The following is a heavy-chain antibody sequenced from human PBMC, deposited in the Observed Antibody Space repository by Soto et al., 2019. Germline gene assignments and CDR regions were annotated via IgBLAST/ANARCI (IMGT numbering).Heavy chain of an antibody. CDR2: ISSSSSTI. D-gene: IGHD3-10*01. Sequence: HPGGSLRLSCAASGFTFSSYSMNWVRQAPGKGLEWVSYISSSSSTIYYADSVKGRFTISRDNSKNTLYLQMNSLRAEDTAVYYCAKDRSTYYLVPPFDPWGQGTLVTVSS. V-gene: IGHV3-48*01. J-gene: IGHJ5*02. CDR1: GFTFSSYS. CDR3: AKDRSTYYLVPPFDP.